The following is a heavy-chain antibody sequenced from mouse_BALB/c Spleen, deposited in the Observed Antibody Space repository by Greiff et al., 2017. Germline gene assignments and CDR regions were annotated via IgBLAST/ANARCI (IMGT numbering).Heavy chain of an antibody. J-gene: IGHJ4*01. CDR1: GYAFSSYW. Sequence: QVQLKESGAELVRPGSSVKISCKASGYAFSSYWMNWVKQRPGQGLEWIGQIYPGDGDTNYNGKFKGKATLTADKSSSTAYMQLSSLTSEDSAVYFCASSNGNYAMDYWGQGTSVTVSS. CDR2: IYPGDGDT. CDR3: ASSNGNYAMDY. V-gene: IGHV1-80*01.